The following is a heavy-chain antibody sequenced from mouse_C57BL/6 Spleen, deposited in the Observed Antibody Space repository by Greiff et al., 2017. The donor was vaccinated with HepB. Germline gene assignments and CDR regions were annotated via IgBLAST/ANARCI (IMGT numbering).Heavy chain of an antibody. V-gene: IGHV1-80*01. D-gene: IGHD1-1*01. Sequence: VKVVESGAELVKPGASVKISCKASGYAFSSYWMNWVKQRPGKGLEWIGQIYPGDGDTNYNGKFKGKATLTADKSSSTAYMQLSSLTSEDSAVYFCARYRAITTVVARNWYFDVWGTGTTVTVSS. J-gene: IGHJ1*03. CDR1: GYAFSSYW. CDR2: IYPGDGDT. CDR3: ARYRAITTVVARNWYFDV.